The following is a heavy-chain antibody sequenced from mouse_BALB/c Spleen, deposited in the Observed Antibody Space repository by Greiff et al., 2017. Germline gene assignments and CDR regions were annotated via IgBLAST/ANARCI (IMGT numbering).Heavy chain of an antibody. Sequence: DVKLVESGGGLVKPGGSLKLSCAASGFTFGSYAMSWVRQTPEKRLEWVASISSGGSTYYPDSVKGRFTISRDNARNILDLQMSSLRSEDTAMYYCARGPLYYGSSYGFAYWGQGTLVTVSA. CDR3: ARGPLYYGSSYGFAY. CDR2: ISSGGST. D-gene: IGHD1-1*01. J-gene: IGHJ3*01. V-gene: IGHV5-6-5*01. CDR1: GFTFGSYA.